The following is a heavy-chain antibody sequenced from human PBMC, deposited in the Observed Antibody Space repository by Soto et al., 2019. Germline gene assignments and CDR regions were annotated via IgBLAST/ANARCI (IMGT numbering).Heavy chain of an antibody. J-gene: IGHJ6*02. Sequence: QVQLVQSGAEVKKPGASVKVSCMASGYSFSSYDINWVRQATGQGLEWMGWMNPNSGNAAYAQRFQGRGTMTRNTSISTAYMELSGLTSEDTAVYFCARERKNNLARGPPRGYGMDVWGQGTTVIVSS. CDR1: GYSFSSYD. CDR3: ARERKNNLARGPPRGYGMDV. V-gene: IGHV1-8*01. CDR2: MNPNSGNA. D-gene: IGHD3-10*01.